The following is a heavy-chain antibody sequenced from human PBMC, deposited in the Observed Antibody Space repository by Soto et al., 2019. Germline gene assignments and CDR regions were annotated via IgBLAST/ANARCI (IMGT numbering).Heavy chain of an antibody. CDR1: GYTFTSYY. CDR3: ARDRVDCSGGNCWRSVEDT. D-gene: IGHD2-15*01. Sequence: ASVKVSCKASGYTFTSYYMHWVRQAPRQGLEWMGIIDPSGGGTSYAQKFQGRLTMTRDTSTSTVYMELSSLRSEDTAVYYCARDRVDCSGGNCWRSVEDTWGQGTLVTVSS. J-gene: IGHJ5*02. CDR2: IDPSGGGT. V-gene: IGHV1-46*01.